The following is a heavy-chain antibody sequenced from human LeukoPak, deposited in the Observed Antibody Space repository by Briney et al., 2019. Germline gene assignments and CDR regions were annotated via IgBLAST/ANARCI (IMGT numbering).Heavy chain of an antibody. J-gene: IGHJ4*02. CDR2: IYYSGST. D-gene: IGHD6-13*01. Sequence: PSETLSLTCTVSGGSISSSSYYWGWIRQPPGKGLEWIGSIYYSGSTYYNPSLKSRVTISVDTSKNQFSLKLSSVTAADTAVYYCARVSIAAAGGYDYWGQGTLVTVSS. CDR1: GGSISSSSYY. CDR3: ARVSIAAAGGYDY. V-gene: IGHV4-39*01.